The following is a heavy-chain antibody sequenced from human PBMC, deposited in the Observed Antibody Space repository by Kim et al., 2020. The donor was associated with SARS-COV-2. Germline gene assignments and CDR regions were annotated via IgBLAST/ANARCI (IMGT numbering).Heavy chain of an antibody. J-gene: IGHJ4*02. CDR2: GSK. CDR3: ARGGSDMYY. Sequence: GSKSDAQKFQGRVTMTRDTSTSTGYMELSSLRSEDTAVYYCARGGSDMYYWGQGTLVTVSS. V-gene: IGHV1-46*01.